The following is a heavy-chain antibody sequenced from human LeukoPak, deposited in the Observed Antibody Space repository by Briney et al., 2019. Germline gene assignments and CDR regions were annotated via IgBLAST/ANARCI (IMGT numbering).Heavy chain of an antibody. V-gene: IGHV3-30*18. D-gene: IGHD2-15*01. CDR2: ISYDGSNK. Sequence: GGSLRLSCAASGFTFSSYGMHWVRQAPGKGLEWVAVISYDGSNKYYADSVKGRFTISRDNSKNTLYLQMNSLRAEDTAVYYCAKDRCGDSCYYWGQGTLVTVSS. CDR3: AKDRCGDSCYY. J-gene: IGHJ4*02. CDR1: GFTFSSYG.